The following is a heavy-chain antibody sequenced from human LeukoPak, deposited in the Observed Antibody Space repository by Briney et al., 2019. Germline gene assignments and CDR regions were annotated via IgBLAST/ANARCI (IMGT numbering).Heavy chain of an antibody. J-gene: IGHJ4*02. V-gene: IGHV1-8*01. D-gene: IGHD7-27*01. CDR1: GYTFTSYD. CDR3: VRTPPNWGADF. CDR2: MSPNSGNT. Sequence: ASVTVSCTASGYTFTSYDINWMRQAPGQGLEWMGWMSPNSGNTGYAQKFQGRVTMTRDTSTGTAYLELSSLRSEDSAVYYCVRTPPNWGADFWGQGTLVTVSS.